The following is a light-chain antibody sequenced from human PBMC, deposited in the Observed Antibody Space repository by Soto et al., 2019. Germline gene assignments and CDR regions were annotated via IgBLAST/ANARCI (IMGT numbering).Light chain of an antibody. V-gene: IGKV3-20*01. CDR1: QIISSSY. CDR2: SAS. J-gene: IGKJ1*01. Sequence: EIVLTHSPGTLSLSPGKRATLSCRASQIISSSYLAWYQQRPGQAPRLLIYSASSRATVIPDRFSGSGSGTELTLIIRILEPEDFAVYYCQQYGSSSWTFIQGSKVEIK. CDR3: QQYGSSSWT.